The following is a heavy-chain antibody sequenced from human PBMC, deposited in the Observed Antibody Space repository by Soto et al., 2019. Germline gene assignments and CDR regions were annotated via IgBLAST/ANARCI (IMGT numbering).Heavy chain of an antibody. CDR3: AKDLYSSDWYNYFDP. CDR2: ISHDGGAV. V-gene: IGHV3-30*18. D-gene: IGHD6-19*01. J-gene: IGHJ5*02. CDR1: GFSFSTTG. Sequence: QVQLVESGGGVVQPGRSLRLSCAASGFSFSTTGMHWVRQAPGKGLEWVAMISHDGGAVHFADSVKVRFTISRDDSKNTLYLQMNSLRPEDTAVYYCAKDLYSSDWYNYFDPWGQGTLVTVSS.